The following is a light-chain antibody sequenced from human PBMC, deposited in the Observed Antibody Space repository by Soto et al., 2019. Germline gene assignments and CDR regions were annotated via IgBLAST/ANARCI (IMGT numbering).Light chain of an antibody. CDR2: RSC. CDR3: QVWDSSTWV. Sequence: SYELTQPLSVSVALGQTARITCGGNNIGSKDVHWYQQKPGQAPVLVIYRSCNRPSGIPERFSGSNSGSTATLTISRAQAGDEADYYCQVWDSSTWVFGGGTKLTGL. V-gene: IGLV3-9*01. J-gene: IGLJ3*02. CDR1: NIGSKD.